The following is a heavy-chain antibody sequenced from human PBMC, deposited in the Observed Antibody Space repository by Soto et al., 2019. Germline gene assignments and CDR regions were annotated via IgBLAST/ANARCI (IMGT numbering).Heavy chain of an antibody. CDR1: GGTFSSYA. CDR3: ARGESYGRIFVGMDV. V-gene: IGHV1-69*06. J-gene: IGHJ6*02. CDR2: IIPIFGTA. D-gene: IGHD5-18*01. Sequence: SVKVSCKASGGTFSSYAISWVRQAPGQGLEWMGGIIPIFGTANYAQKFQGRVTITADKSTSTAYMELSSLRSEDTAVYYCARGESYGRIFVGMDVWGQGTTVTVSS.